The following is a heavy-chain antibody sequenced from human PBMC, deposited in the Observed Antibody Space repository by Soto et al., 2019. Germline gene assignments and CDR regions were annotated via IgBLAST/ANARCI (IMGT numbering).Heavy chain of an antibody. J-gene: IGHJ4*02. V-gene: IGHV3-48*01. CDR2: IKSSSTTI. Sequence: EVQLVESGGGLVQPGWSLSLSCAASGFIVSAYSMNWFRQAPGKGLEWVSHIKSSSTTIYYADSVRGRFTISRDNAKNSVYLQMNSLRAEDTAVYYCTRSFRRWGQGTLVTVSS. D-gene: IGHD3-3*02. CDR3: TRSFRR. CDR1: GFIVSAYS.